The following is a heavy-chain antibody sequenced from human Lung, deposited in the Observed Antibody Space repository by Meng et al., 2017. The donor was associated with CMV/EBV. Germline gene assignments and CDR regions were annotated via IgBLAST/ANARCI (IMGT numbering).Heavy chain of an antibody. CDR2: ILWNDDK. J-gene: IGHJ4*02. V-gene: IGHV2-5*01. Sequence: SGPTLVKPTQTLTLTCSLSGFSLSPSGVGVGWIRQTPGKALEWLALILWNDDKRYNTSLKSRLTVTRDSSKTQVVLKMTNMDPEDTATYYCAHRLYRHYFDYWGQGALVTVLL. CDR3: AHRLYRHYFDY. CDR1: GFSLSPSGVG. D-gene: IGHD4-11*01.